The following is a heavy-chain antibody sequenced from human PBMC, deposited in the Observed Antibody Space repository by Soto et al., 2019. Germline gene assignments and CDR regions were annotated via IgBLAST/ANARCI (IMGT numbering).Heavy chain of an antibody. CDR2: IYHSGST. CDR3: ARGGRDGSGSYYNAAGHYYYYYGMDV. J-gene: IGHJ6*02. V-gene: IGHV4-30-2*01. D-gene: IGHD3-10*01. Sequence: PSETLSLTCAVSGGSISSGGYSWSWIRQPPGKGLEWIGYIYHSGSTYYNPSLKSRVTISVDRSKNQFSLKLSSVTAADTAVYYCARGGRDGSGSYYNAAGHYYYYYGMDVWGQGTTVTVSS. CDR1: GGSISSGGYS.